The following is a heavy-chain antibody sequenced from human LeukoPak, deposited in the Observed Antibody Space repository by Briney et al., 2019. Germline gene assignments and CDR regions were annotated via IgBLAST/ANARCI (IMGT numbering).Heavy chain of an antibody. D-gene: IGHD2-8*01. CDR1: GFTFSHAW. V-gene: IGHV4-4*02. CDR3: ARARSVFNFDY. Sequence: PGGSLRLSCAVSGFTFSHAWMSWVRQPPGKGLEWIGSIYYSGSTYYNPSLKSRVTISVDTSKNQFSLKLISVTAADTAVYYCARARSVFNFDYWGQGTLVTVSS. J-gene: IGHJ4*02. CDR2: IYYSGST.